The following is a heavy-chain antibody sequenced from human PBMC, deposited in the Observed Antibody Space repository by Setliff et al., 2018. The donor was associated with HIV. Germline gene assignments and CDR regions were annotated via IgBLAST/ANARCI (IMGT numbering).Heavy chain of an antibody. CDR3: ARGRHYSSSAPFAIDF. D-gene: IGHD6-6*01. J-gene: IGHJ4*02. Sequence: SDTLSLTCAVYGGSFSGYYRSWIRQPPGKGLEWVGEINHSGSTNYNPSLKSRVAISVDTSKNQFSVKLSPVTAADTAVYYCARGRHYSSSAPFAIDFWGQGMLVTVSS. V-gene: IGHV4-34*01. CDR2: INHSGST. CDR1: GGSFSGYY.